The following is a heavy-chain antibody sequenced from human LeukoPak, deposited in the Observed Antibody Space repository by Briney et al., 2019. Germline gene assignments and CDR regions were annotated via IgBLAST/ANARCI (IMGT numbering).Heavy chain of an antibody. CDR3: AKDPSWSGYFDY. V-gene: IGHV3-48*03. J-gene: IGHJ4*02. D-gene: IGHD6-13*01. Sequence: GGSLRLSCAASGFTFSSYEMNWVRQAPGRWLEWVSFISRSGTTIYYADSVKGRFTISRDNSKNTQYLQMNSLRAEDTAVYYCAKDPSWSGYFDYWGQGTLVTVSS. CDR1: GFTFSSYE. CDR2: ISRSGTTI.